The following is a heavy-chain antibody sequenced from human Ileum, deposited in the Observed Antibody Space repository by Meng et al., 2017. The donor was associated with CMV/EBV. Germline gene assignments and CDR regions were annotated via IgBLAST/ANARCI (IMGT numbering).Heavy chain of an antibody. CDR2: SIPIFGTA. CDR1: VGTFSSYA. Sequence: SVKVSCKASVGTFSSYAFSWVRQAPGQGLEWMGGSIPIFGTANYAQKCQGRVTITTDESTNTAYMELSSLRSDDTAGYYCARGASGSYFPNWGQGSLVTVSS. V-gene: IGHV1-69*05. J-gene: IGHJ4*02. D-gene: IGHD3-10*01. CDR3: ARGASGSYFPN.